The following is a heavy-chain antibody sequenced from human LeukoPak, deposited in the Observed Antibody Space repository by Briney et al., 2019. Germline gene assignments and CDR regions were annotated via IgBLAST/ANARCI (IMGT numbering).Heavy chain of an antibody. CDR3: AGDDSGYLPFAFDY. Sequence: GGSLRLSCAASGFTFSSYAMSWVRQAPGKGLEWVSAISGSGGSTYYADSVKGRFTISRDNSKNTLYLQMNSLRAEDAAVYYCAGDDSGYLPFAFDYWGQGTLVTVSS. CDR2: ISGSGGST. D-gene: IGHD3-22*01. V-gene: IGHV3-23*01. CDR1: GFTFSSYA. J-gene: IGHJ4*02.